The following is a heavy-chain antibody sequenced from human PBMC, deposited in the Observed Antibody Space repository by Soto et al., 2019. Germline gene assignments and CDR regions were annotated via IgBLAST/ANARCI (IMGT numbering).Heavy chain of an antibody. CDR1: GFTFRSYH. Sequence: QVQLVESGGGVVQPGRSLRLSCAASGFTFRSYHMRWVRQAPGKGLEWVAVISYDENNKYYTDSVKGRFTISRDNSKNTLYLQMNSLRAEDTAVYYCARAMDAAMASKDNWFDPWGQGTLVTVSS. CDR2: ISYDENNK. J-gene: IGHJ5*02. CDR3: ARAMDAAMASKDNWFDP. V-gene: IGHV3-30-3*01. D-gene: IGHD5-18*01.